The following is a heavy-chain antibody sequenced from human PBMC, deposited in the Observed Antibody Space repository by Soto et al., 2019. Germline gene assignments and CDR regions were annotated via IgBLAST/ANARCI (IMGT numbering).Heavy chain of an antibody. CDR1: GGSISTSRSY. J-gene: IGHJ5*02. V-gene: IGHV4-39*01. CDR2: SFYSGST. CDR3: ARQPTTGDTDLWFDP. Sequence: QLQLLESGPGLVKASETLSLTCNVSGGSISTSRSYWAWIRQPPGKGLEWLANSFYSGSTYYNPSLASRVPVPVDTSKNEFSMKLRCVTPAGTAVYYCARQPTTGDTDLWFDPWGQGTLGTVSS. D-gene: IGHD2-21*01.